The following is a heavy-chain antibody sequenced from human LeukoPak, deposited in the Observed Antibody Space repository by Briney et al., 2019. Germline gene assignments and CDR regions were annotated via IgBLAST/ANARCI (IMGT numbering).Heavy chain of an antibody. CDR3: ARDPGITGTYGY. CDR1: GGTFSSYA. V-gene: IGHV1-69*04. J-gene: IGHJ4*02. Sequence: ASVKVSCKASGGTFSSYAISWVRQAPGQGLEWMGRIIPILGIANYAQKFQGRVTITADKSTSTAYMELSSLRSEDTAVYYCARDPGITGTYGYWGQGTLVTVSS. D-gene: IGHD1-20*01. CDR2: IIPILGIA.